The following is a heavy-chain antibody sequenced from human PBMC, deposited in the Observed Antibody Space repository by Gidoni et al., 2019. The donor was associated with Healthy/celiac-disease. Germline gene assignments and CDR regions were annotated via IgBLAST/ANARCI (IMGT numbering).Heavy chain of an antibody. J-gene: IGHJ5*02. V-gene: IGHV2-26*01. Sequence: QVTLKESGPVLVKPTETLTLTCTVSGFSLSNARMGVSWIRQPPGKALEWLAHIFSNDEKSYSTSLKSRLTISKDTSKSQVVLTMTNMDLVDTATYYCARIRGGSWPLRGPEQFDPWGQGTLVTVSS. D-gene: IGHD1-26*01. CDR1: GFSLSNARMG. CDR3: ARIRGGSWPLRGPEQFDP. CDR2: IFSNDEK.